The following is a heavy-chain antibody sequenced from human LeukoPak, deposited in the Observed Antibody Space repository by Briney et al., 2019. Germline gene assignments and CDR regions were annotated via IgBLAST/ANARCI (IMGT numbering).Heavy chain of an antibody. D-gene: IGHD3-22*01. V-gene: IGHV3-30*03. Sequence: PGRSLRLSCAASGFTFSSYGMHWVRQAPGKALEWVAVISYDGSNKYYADSVKGRFTISRDNAKNSLYLQMNSLRAEDTAVYYCARISNYDIGGYSYYYYGMDVWGLGTTVTVSS. CDR3: ARISNYDIGGYSYYYYGMDV. CDR1: GFTFSSYG. CDR2: ISYDGSNK. J-gene: IGHJ6*02.